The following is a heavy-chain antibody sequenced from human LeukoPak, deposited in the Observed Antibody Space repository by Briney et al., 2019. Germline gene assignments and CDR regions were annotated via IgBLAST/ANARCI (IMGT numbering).Heavy chain of an antibody. CDR3: ARDGPAQMVDFDY. V-gene: IGHV1-2*02. D-gene: IGHD3-10*01. Sequence: ASVKVSCKASGYTFSGTGWYLYWLRQAPGQGLECMGWIYPHNGATDYAQKFQGRVAMTSGTSISTVYMELTRLRPDDTAVYYCARDGPAQMVDFDYWGQGTLVTVSS. CDR2: IYPHNGAT. CDR1: GYTFSGTGWY. J-gene: IGHJ4*02.